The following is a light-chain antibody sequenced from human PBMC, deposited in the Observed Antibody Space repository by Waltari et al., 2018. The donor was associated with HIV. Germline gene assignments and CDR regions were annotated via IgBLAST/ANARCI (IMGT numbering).Light chain of an antibody. J-gene: IGLJ3*02. V-gene: IGLV1-47*01. Sequence: QSVVTQPPSASGTPGQRVTISCSGSASNIGSNYVYWYQDLPGTVPKLLIYKNNQRSSGVPDRFSGSKSDTSASLAISGLRSEDEADYYCASWDDNLNSWVFGGGTKLTVL. CDR3: ASWDDNLNSWV. CDR2: KNN. CDR1: ASNIGSNY.